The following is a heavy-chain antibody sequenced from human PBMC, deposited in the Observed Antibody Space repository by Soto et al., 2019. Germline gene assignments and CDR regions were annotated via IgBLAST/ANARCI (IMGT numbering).Heavy chain of an antibody. D-gene: IGHD6-6*01. J-gene: IGHJ3*02. Sequence: SVKVSCKASGGTFSSYAISWVRQAPGQGLEWMGGIIPIFGTANYAQKFQGRVTITADESTSTAYMELSSLRSEDTAVYYCATAAGSSPTPGAFDIWGQGTMVTVSS. V-gene: IGHV1-69*13. CDR1: GGTFSSYA. CDR2: IIPIFGTA. CDR3: ATAAGSSPTPGAFDI.